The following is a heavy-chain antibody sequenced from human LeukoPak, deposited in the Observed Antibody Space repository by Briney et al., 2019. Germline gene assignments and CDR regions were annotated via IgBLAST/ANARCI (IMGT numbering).Heavy chain of an antibody. Sequence: PGGSLRLSCVASGFTFNRFWMTWVRQAPGKGLEWVANIKQDGSEKYYVDSVKGRFTISRDNAKNSLYLQMNSLRAEDTAVYYCVRDWGGPDDYWGQGTLVAVSS. D-gene: IGHD3-16*01. CDR2: IKQDGSEK. CDR3: VRDWGGPDDY. V-gene: IGHV3-7*01. J-gene: IGHJ4*02. CDR1: GFTFNRFW.